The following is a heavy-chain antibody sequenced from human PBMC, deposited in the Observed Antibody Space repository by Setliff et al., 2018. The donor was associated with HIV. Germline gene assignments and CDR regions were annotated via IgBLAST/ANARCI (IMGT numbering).Heavy chain of an antibody. CDR2: ILSTCERT. CDR3: AKELAASGLGYFDS. Sequence: PGGSLRLSCAASGFTFSNYAMSWVRQAPGEGLEWVSAILSTCERTFYADSVKGRFTISRDNSKNTVYLQMNSLRAEDTAEYYCAKELAASGLGYFDSWGRGILVTVSS. V-gene: IGHV3-23*01. J-gene: IGHJ4*02. D-gene: IGHD3-22*01. CDR1: GFTFSNYA.